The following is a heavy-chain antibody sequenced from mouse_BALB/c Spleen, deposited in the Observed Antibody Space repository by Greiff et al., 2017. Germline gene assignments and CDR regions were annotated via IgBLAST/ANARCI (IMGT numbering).Heavy chain of an antibody. CDR2: ISSGSSTI. D-gene: IGHD4-1*01. J-gene: IGHJ2*01. CDR1: GFTFSSFG. V-gene: IGHV5-17*02. CDR3: ARGTGSYYFDY. Sequence: DVKLQESGGGLVQPGGSRKLSCAASGFTFSSFGMHWVRQAPEKGLEWVAYISSGSSTIYYADTVKGRFTISRDNPKNTLFLQMTSLRSEDTAMYYCARGTGSYYFDYWGQGTTLTVSS.